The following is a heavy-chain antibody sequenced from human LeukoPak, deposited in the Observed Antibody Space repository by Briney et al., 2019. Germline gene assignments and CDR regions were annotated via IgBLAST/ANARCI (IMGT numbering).Heavy chain of an antibody. D-gene: IGHD6-6*01. J-gene: IGHJ5*02. V-gene: IGHV1-2*02. CDR3: ARTLIAARPGSWFDP. Sequence: ASVKVSCKASEYTFTGYYMHWVRQAPGQGLEWMGWINPNSGGTNYAQKFQGRVTMTRDTSISTAYMELSRLRSDDTAVYYCARTLIAARPGSWFDPWGQGTLVTVSS. CDR1: EYTFTGYY. CDR2: INPNSGGT.